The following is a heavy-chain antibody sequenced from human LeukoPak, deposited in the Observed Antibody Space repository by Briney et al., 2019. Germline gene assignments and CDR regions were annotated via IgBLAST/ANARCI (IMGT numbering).Heavy chain of an antibody. CDR2: INHSGST. J-gene: IGHJ5*02. D-gene: IGHD2-2*01. Sequence: PSETLSLTCAVYGGSFSGYYWSWIRQPPGKGLEWIGEINHSGSTNYNPSLKSRVTISVDTSKNQFSLKLSSVTAADTAVYYCARYQLLLYNWFDPWGQGTLVTVSS. CDR1: GGSFSGYY. CDR3: ARYQLLLYNWFDP. V-gene: IGHV4-34*01.